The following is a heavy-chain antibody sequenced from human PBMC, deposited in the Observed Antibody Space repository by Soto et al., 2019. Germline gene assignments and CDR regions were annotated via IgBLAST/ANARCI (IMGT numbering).Heavy chain of an antibody. V-gene: IGHV4-39*01. CDR2: IYYSGYT. D-gene: IGHD5-18*01. Sequence: SETLSLTCTVSGGSISSSSYYWGWIRQPPGKGLEWIGSIYYSGYTYYNPSLKSRVTISVDTSKNQFSLKLNSVTAADTAVYYCARLRYSYGRYYAMDVWGQGTTVTAP. CDR1: GGSISSSSYY. J-gene: IGHJ6*02. CDR3: ARLRYSYGRYYAMDV.